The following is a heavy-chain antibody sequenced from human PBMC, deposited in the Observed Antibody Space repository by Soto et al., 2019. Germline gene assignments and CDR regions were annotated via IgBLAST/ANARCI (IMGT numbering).Heavy chain of an antibody. Sequence: GASVKVSCKASGYTFTGYGISWVRQAPGQGLEWMGWISAYNGNTDYAQKLQGRVTMTTDTSTSTAYMELRSLRSDNTAVYYCARDDGLRGVAAKSGIDYWGQGALVTVSS. V-gene: IGHV1-18*01. J-gene: IGHJ4*02. CDR2: ISAYNGNT. CDR1: GYTFTGYG. CDR3: ARDDGLRGVAAKSGIDY. D-gene: IGHD2-15*01.